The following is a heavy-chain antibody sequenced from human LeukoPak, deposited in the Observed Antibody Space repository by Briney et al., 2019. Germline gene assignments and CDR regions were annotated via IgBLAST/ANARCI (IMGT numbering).Heavy chain of an antibody. CDR2: INTDGSST. V-gene: IGHV3-74*01. J-gene: IGHJ4*02. CDR3: ASTYYGSGSWVAYYFDY. D-gene: IGHD3-10*01. CDR1: GFTFSSSW. Sequence: GGSLRLSCAASGFTFSSSWMHWVRQVPGKGLGWVSRINTDGSSTSYAESVKGRFTISRDNAKNTLYLQMNRLRADDTAVYYCASTYYGSGSWVAYYFDYWGQGTLVTVSS.